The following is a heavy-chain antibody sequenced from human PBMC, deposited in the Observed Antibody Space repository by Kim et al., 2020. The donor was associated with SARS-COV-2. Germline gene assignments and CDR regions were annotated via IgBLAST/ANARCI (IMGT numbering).Heavy chain of an antibody. J-gene: IGHJ6*02. V-gene: IGHV3-74*01. D-gene: IGHD3-10*01. Sequence: VGSLRLSCAASGFTFSRSWMHWVRQTPGKGPVWVSHIDSDGRSTNYADSVKGRFTISRDNAKNTLYLQMNSLRAEDTAVYYCVRSSGRLDVWGQGTTVTVSS. CDR2: IDSDGRST. CDR3: VRSSGRLDV. CDR1: GFTFSRSW.